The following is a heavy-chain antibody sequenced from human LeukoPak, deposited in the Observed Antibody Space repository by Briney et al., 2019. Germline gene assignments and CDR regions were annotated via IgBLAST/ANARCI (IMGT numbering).Heavy chain of an antibody. V-gene: IGHV1-69*06. CDR3: ARARGPGGNSEGFDY. D-gene: IGHD4-23*01. CDR1: GYSFTTYG. J-gene: IGHJ4*02. Sequence: ASVKVSCNASGYSFTTYGISWVRQAPGQGLEWMGGIIPIFGTANYAQKFQGRVTITADKSTSTAYMELSSLRSEDAAVYYCARARGPGGNSEGFDYWGQGTLVTVSS. CDR2: IIPIFGTA.